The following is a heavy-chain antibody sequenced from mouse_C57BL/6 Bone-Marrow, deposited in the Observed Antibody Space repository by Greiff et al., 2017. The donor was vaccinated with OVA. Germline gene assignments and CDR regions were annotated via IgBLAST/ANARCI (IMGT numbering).Heavy chain of an antibody. Sequence: ELRLGKSGGALLKPGGSLKLSCPAPGSTFGGYGMSWVRQLPEKSLEWVATISSGGSYTYYPDSVKGRFTISRDNAKNTLYLQMSSLKSEDTAMYYCARHPYYYGSSYDYWGQGTTLTVSS. CDR2: ISSGGSYT. D-gene: IGHD1-1*01. CDR3: ARHPYYYGSSYDY. CDR1: GSTFGGYG. J-gene: IGHJ2*01. V-gene: IGHV5-6*01.